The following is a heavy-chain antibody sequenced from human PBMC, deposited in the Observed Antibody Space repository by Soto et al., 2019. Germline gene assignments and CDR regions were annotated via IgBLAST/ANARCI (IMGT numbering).Heavy chain of an antibody. CDR1: GFTFSNAW. CDR3: TTGLSSGYYNFDY. V-gene: IGHV3-15*01. D-gene: IGHD3-22*01. J-gene: IGHJ4*02. Sequence: PGGSLRLSCAASGFTFSNAWMSWVRQAPGKGLEWVGRIKRNTDGGTTDYAAPVKGGFTISRDDSKNTLSLQMNSLKNEDTAVYFCTTGLSSGYYNFDYWGQGTLVTVSS. CDR2: IKRNTDGGTT.